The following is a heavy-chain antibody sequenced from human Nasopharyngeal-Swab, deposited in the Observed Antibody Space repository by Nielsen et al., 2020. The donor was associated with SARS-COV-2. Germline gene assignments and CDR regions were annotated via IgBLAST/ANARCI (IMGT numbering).Heavy chain of an antibody. V-gene: IGHV4-34*01. CDR3: ARRTGGRGFDY. J-gene: IGHJ4*02. Sequence: WIRQPPGKGLEWIGEINHSGSTNYNPSLKSRFTISVDTSKNQFSLKLSSVTAADTAVYYCARRTGGRGFDYWGQGTLVTVSS. CDR2: INHSGST. D-gene: IGHD3-16*01.